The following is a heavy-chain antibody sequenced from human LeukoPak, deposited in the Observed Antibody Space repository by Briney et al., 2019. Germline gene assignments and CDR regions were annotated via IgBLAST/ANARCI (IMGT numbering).Heavy chain of an antibody. CDR3: ARNTGQTSGYSYGFNY. Sequence: PGGSLRLSCAASGFTFSIYAMSWVRQAPGKGLEWASDISGNGGSTYYADSVKGRFTTSRDNSKITLFLQMNSLRAEDTAVYYCARNTGQTSGYSYGFNYWGQGTLVTVSS. J-gene: IGHJ4*02. V-gene: IGHV3-23*01. CDR2: ISGNGGST. CDR1: GFTFSIYA. D-gene: IGHD5-18*01.